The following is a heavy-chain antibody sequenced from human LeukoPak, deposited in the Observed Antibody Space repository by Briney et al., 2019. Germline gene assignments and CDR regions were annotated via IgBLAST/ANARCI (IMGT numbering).Heavy chain of an antibody. D-gene: IGHD4-17*01. Sequence: SETLSLTCTVSGGSSSSFYWSWIRQPPGKGLEWIGYIYYSGSTNYNPSLKSRVTISVDTSKNQFSLKLSSVTAADAAVYYCARVYGDYYYYCMDVWGKGTTVTVSS. CDR1: GGSSSSFY. V-gene: IGHV4-59*01. CDR2: IYYSGST. J-gene: IGHJ6*03. CDR3: ARVYGDYYYYCMDV.